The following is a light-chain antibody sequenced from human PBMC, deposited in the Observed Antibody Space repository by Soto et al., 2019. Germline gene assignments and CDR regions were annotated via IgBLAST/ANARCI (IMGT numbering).Light chain of an antibody. J-gene: IGKJ5*01. CDR3: QQVSNFPIT. V-gene: IGKV1-12*01. Sequence: DIQTTQSPSSVSASVGDRVTITCRASQSVSDWLAWYQQKPGKAPKLLIYFASRLQSGVPSRFSGDGSGTDFTLTINSLQPEDFATYYCQQVSNFPITFGQGTRLEIK. CDR2: FAS. CDR1: QSVSDW.